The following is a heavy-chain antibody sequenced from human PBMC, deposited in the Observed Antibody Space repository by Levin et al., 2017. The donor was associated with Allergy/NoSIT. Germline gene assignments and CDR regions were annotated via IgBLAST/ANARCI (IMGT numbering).Heavy chain of an antibody. CDR2: IYYSGST. CDR3: ARDPEGFCSGGSCFYGMDV. Sequence: SQTLSLTCTVSGGSISSSSYYWGWIRQPPGKGLEWIGSIYYSGSTYYNPSLKSRATISVDTSKNQFSLKLSSVTAADTAVYYCARDPEGFCSGGSCFYGMDVWGQGTTVTVSS. J-gene: IGHJ6*02. V-gene: IGHV4-39*07. D-gene: IGHD2-15*01. CDR1: GGSISSSSYY.